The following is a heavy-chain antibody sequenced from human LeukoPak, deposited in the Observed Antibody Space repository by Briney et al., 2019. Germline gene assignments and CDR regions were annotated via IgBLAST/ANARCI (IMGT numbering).Heavy chain of an antibody. CDR3: ARGQGSGWYVDY. V-gene: IGHV4-34*01. Sequence: PSETLSLTCAVYGGSFSGYYWSWIRQPPGKGLDWIGEINHSGSTNYNPSLKSRVTISVDTSKNQFSLKLSSVTAADTAVYYCARGQGSGWYVDYWGQGTLVTVSS. J-gene: IGHJ4*02. D-gene: IGHD6-19*01. CDR1: GGSFSGYY. CDR2: INHSGST.